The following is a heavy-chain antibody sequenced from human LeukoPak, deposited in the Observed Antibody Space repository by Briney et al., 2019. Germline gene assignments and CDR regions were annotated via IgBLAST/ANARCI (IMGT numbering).Heavy chain of an antibody. CDR1: GGTFSSYA. Sequence: ASVKVSCKASGGTFSSYAISWVRQAPGQGLEWMGGIIPIFGTANYAQKFQGRVTITTDESTSTAYMELSSLRSEDTAVYYCARGKAAAGYYFDYWGQGTLVTVSS. J-gene: IGHJ4*02. CDR2: IIPIFGTA. CDR3: ARGKAAAGYYFDY. D-gene: IGHD6-13*01. V-gene: IGHV1-69*05.